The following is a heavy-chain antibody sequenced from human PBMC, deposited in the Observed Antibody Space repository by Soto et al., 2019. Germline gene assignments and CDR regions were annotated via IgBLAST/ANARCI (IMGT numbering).Heavy chain of an antibody. J-gene: IGHJ3*01. Sequence: QVQLVQSGAEVKKPGSSVKVSCKASGGTFSSYAISWVRQAPGQGLEWMGGIVPIIGAAQYAEKFRARGNIIAEDFPITASMEVRSLRSDDTAVYYCAIGKPREIRIGGNLVVPNSSAFDLWGLWTMVTVSS. V-gene: IGHV1-69*01. D-gene: IGHD3-16*01. CDR3: AIGKPREIRIGGNLVVPNSSAFDL. CDR2: IVPIIGAA. CDR1: GGTFSSYA.